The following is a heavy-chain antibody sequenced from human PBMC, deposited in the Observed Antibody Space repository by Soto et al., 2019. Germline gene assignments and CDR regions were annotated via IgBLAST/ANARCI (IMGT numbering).Heavy chain of an antibody. CDR1: GFTFSSYA. V-gene: IGHV3-30-3*01. D-gene: IGHD1-20*01. J-gene: IGHJ6*02. CDR3: ARDLEYNWNQHGMDV. Sequence: GGSLRLSCAASGFTFSSYAMHWVRQAPGKGLEWVAVISYDGSNKYYADSVKGRFTISRDNSKNTLYLQMNSLRAEDTAVYYCARDLEYNWNQHGMDVWGQGTTVTVSS. CDR2: ISYDGSNK.